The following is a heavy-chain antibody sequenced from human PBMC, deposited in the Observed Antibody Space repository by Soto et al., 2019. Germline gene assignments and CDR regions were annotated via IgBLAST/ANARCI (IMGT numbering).Heavy chain of an antibody. CDR3: SRDLGFGRPQLGFDY. D-gene: IGHD3-10*01. CDR2: ISAYNGNT. Sequence: GASVKVSCKASGYTFTGYGISWVRQAPGQGLEWMGWISAYNGNTNYAQKLQGRVTMTTDTSTSTAYMELRSLRSDDTAVYYCSRDLGFGRPQLGFDYWGQATLVTVSS. V-gene: IGHV1-18*01. CDR1: GYTFTGYG. J-gene: IGHJ4*02.